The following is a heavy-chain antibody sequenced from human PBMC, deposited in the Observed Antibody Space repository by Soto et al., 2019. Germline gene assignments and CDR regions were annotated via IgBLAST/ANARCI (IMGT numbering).Heavy chain of an antibody. CDR2: IYPSDSDT. CDR1: GYNFAGYW. D-gene: IGHD1-1*01. Sequence: GESLKISCKGSGYNFAGYWIAWVRQMPGKGLELMGIIYPSDSDTRYRPSFQGQVTISADKSISSAYLQWSSLRVSDTAMYYCARGGASTRNFDYWGQGTPVTVSS. V-gene: IGHV5-51*01. CDR3: ARGGASTRNFDY. J-gene: IGHJ4*02.